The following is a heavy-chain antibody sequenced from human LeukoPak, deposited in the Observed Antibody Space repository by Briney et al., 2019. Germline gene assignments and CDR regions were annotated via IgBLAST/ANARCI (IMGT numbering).Heavy chain of an antibody. J-gene: IGHJ3*01. Sequence: ASMRVSCKSSGYNFNSYYIHWVRQAPGQGLTWTGWINPDNGKTKYAPRFQGRVTMTWDTSINTAYVDLSGLRSDDTAVYYCARNEPAVSVVDAFDVWGQGTVVTVSS. CDR2: INPDNGKT. CDR3: ARNEPAVSVVDAFDV. CDR1: GYNFNSYY. D-gene: IGHD1-1*01. V-gene: IGHV1-2*02.